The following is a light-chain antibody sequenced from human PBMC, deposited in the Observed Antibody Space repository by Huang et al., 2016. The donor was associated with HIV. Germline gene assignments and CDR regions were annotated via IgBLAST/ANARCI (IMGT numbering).Light chain of an antibody. CDR2: GAS. CDR3: QQYNNWPYT. Sequence: DTVMTQTPATLSVSPGARATLSCRASQSVGSKLAWFQQKPGQAPMLLIHGASTRATGIPARFIGSGSGTEFTLTISSLQSEDFAVYYCQQYNNWPYTFGQGTKLEIK. J-gene: IGKJ2*01. V-gene: IGKV3-15*01. CDR1: QSVGSK.